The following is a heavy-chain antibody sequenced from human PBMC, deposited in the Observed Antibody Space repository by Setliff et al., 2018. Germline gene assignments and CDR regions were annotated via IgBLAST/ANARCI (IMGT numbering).Heavy chain of an antibody. V-gene: IGHV5-51*01. J-gene: IGHJ4*02. Sequence: GESLKISCKDSGYKFSISWIGWVRQMPGKGLDWMGLIYPGDSHNIRNSPSFQGQVTISADKSITTAYLQWSSLKASDTAIYFCVRAGSGIGGDLDYWGQGTLVTVSS. CDR1: GYKFSISW. CDR3: VRAGSGIGGDLDY. CDR2: IYPGDSHNI. D-gene: IGHD3-10*01.